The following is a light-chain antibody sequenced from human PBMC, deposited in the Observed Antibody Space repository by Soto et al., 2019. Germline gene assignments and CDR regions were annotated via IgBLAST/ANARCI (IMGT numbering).Light chain of an antibody. CDR3: QQYGSSYPWT. Sequence: ELVLTQSQGTLSLSPGERATLSCRASQSVSSNYLAWYQQKPGHAPRLLIYGASSRPTGIPDRFSGSGSGTDFTLTIRRLEPEAFAVYYCQQYGSSYPWTFGQGTKVEIK. CDR1: QSVSSNY. J-gene: IGKJ1*01. CDR2: GAS. V-gene: IGKV3-20*01.